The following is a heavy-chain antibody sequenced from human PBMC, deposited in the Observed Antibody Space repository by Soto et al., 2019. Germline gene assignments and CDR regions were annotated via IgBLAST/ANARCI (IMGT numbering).Heavy chain of an antibody. CDR3: ARGRYYYVMEV. V-gene: IGHV3-23*01. J-gene: IGHJ6*02. Sequence: EVQLLESGGGLVQPGGSLRLSCVASGFTFSTYAMTWVRQAPGKGLYWVSAIGDSGRNTYYADSVRGRFTISRDNSKNTLYLQMNSLRVEDTAVYYCARGRYYYVMEVWGQGTTVIVSS. CDR1: GFTFSTYA. CDR2: IGDSGRNT.